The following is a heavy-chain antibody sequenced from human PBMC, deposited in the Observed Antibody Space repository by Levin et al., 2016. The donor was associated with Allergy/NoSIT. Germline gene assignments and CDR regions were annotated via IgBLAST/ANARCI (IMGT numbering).Heavy chain of an antibody. CDR2: ISYDGSNK. D-gene: IGHD4-17*01. V-gene: IGHV3-30*03. J-gene: IGHJ4*02. CDR3: SRDPNGDYIGAFDN. Sequence: GGSLRLSCAASGFTFSTYGMHWVRQAPGKGLEWVAVISYDGSNKYYADSVKGRFTISRDNSKNTLYLQMNSLRVEDTAVYRCSRDPNGDYIGAFDNWGQGTLVTVSS. CDR1: GFTFSTYG.